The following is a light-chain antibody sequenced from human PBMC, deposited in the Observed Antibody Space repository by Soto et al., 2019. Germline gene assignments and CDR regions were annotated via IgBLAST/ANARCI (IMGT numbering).Light chain of an antibody. CDR1: ESILHSDLKTH. J-gene: IGKJ5*01. CDR3: MHSRYSLPT. CDR2: EGS. Sequence: IVLPQPPLSLSVSPGQPDSISCKSSESILHSDLKTHLYSYMQKAGQSPQLLIFEGSNRFPGVRDRISGSGSGADFLLNISRVEAEYVGVYYCMHSRYSLPTFGHGTRLEIK. V-gene: IGKV2D-29*02.